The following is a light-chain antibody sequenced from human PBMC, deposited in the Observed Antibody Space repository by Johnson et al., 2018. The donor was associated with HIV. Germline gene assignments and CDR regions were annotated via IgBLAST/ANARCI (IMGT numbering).Light chain of an antibody. Sequence: QSVLTQPPSVSAAPGQKVTISCSGSSSNIGNNYVSWYQQLPGTAPKLLIYDNNKRPSGISDRFSGSKSGTSATLGITGLQTGDEADYYCGTGDSLLRSGFFGTGTKVTVL. J-gene: IGLJ1*01. CDR2: DNN. CDR3: GTGDSLLRSGF. V-gene: IGLV1-51*01. CDR1: SSNIGNNY.